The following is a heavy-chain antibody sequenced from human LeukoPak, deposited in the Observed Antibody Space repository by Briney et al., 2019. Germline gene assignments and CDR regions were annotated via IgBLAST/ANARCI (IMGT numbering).Heavy chain of an antibody. CDR2: IYYSGST. J-gene: IGHJ5*02. CDR3: ARGGDYYGSGSYYAFDP. CDR1: GGSISSYY. V-gene: IGHV4-59*01. D-gene: IGHD3-10*01. Sequence: SETLSLTCTVSGGSISSYYWSWIRQPPGKGLEWIGYIYYSGSTNYDPSLKSRVTISVDTSKNQFSLKLSSVTAADTAVYYCARGGDYYGSGSYYAFDPWGQGTLVTVSS.